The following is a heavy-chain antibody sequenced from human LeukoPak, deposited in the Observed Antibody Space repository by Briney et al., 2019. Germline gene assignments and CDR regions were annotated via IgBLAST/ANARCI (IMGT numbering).Heavy chain of an antibody. Sequence: GGSLRLSCAASGFTFSSYAMSWVRQAPGKGLEWVSAISGSGGSTYYADSVKGRFTISRDNSKNTLYLQMSSLRAEDTAVYYCAKDSDYYGSGSYYNSNGGCWGQGTLVTVSS. CDR1: GFTFSSYA. CDR3: AKDSDYYGSGSYYNSNGGC. J-gene: IGHJ4*02. D-gene: IGHD3-10*01. CDR2: ISGSGGST. V-gene: IGHV3-23*01.